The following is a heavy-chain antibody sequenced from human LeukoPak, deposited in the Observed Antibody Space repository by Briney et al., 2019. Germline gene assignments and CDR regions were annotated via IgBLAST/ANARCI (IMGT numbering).Heavy chain of an antibody. J-gene: IGHJ4*02. CDR2: ISGSGGST. D-gene: IGHD3-10*01. CDR3: AKADGSYKTLIDY. CDR1: VFTLTICA. V-gene: IGHV3-23*01. Sequence: PGWGLRLSRAPSVFTLTICALNWVRPAPRRGVECVSGISGSGGSTYYAVSVKGRFTISRDSSKNTVYLQMNSLRAEDTAVYYCAKADGSYKTLIDYWGQGTLVTVSS.